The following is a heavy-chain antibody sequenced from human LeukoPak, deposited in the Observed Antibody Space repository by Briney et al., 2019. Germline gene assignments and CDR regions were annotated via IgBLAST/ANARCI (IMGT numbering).Heavy chain of an antibody. CDR1: GFTFSSYA. J-gene: IGHJ4*02. D-gene: IGHD1-26*01. CDR2: ISYDGSNK. V-gene: IGHV3-30-3*01. Sequence: PGRSLRLSCAASGFTFSSYAMHWVRQAPGKGLVWVAIISYDGSNKYYADSVKGRFTISRDNSKNTLYLQMNSLRAEDTAVYYCAKAAEWELLHFDYWGQGTLVTVSS. CDR3: AKAAEWELLHFDY.